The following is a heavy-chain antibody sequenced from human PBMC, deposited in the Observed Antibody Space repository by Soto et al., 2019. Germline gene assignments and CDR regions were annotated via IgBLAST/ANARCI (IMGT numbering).Heavy chain of an antibody. CDR3: AKDGVIAAAVPNWFDP. CDR1: GFTVSSNY. J-gene: IGHJ5*02. V-gene: IGHV3-53*01. CDR2: IYSGGST. D-gene: IGHD6-13*01. Sequence: PGGSLRLSCAASGFTVSSNYMSWVRQAPGKGLEWVSVIYSGGSTYYADSVKGRFTISRDNSKNTLYLQMNSLRAEDTAVYYCAKDGVIAAAVPNWFDPWGQGTLVTVSS.